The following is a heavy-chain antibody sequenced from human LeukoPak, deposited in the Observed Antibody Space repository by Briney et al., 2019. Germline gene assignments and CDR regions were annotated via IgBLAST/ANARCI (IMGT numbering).Heavy chain of an antibody. CDR3: ARDIILWFGELNAFDI. D-gene: IGHD3-10*01. CDR2: ISHRVSDV. CDR1: GFTFSDYY. V-gene: IGHV3-11*01. Sequence: GGSLRLSCAASGFTFSDYYMSWIRQAPGKGLEWISYISHRVSDVQYADSVKGRFTISRDNARNSLYLQMNGLRAEDTAVYYCARDIILWFGELNAFDIWGQGTMVTVSS. J-gene: IGHJ3*02.